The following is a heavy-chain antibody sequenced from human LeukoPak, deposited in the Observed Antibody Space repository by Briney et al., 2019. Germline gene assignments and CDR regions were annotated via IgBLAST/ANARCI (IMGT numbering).Heavy chain of an antibody. CDR1: GYTFTGYY. Sequence: ASGKVSCKASGYTFTGYYMHWVRQAPGQGLEWMGWINPNSGGTNYAQKFQGRVTMTRDTSISTAYMELSRLRSDDTAVYYCARDLRYCSSTSCYGRAFDIWGQGTMVTVSS. CDR2: INPNSGGT. V-gene: IGHV1-2*02. CDR3: ARDLRYCSSTSCYGRAFDI. D-gene: IGHD2-2*01. J-gene: IGHJ3*02.